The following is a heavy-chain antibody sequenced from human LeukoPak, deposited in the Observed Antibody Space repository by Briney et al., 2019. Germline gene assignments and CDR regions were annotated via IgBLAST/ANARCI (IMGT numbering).Heavy chain of an antibody. V-gene: IGHV3-11*01. D-gene: IGHD5-18*01. J-gene: IGHJ4*02. CDR2: ISSSGSTI. CDR3: AKEDTAMVK. Sequence: GGSLRLSCAASGFTFSGYYMSWIRQAPGKGLEWVSYISSSGSTIYYADSVKGRFTISRDNSKNTLYLQMNSLRAEDTAVYYCAKEDTAMVKWGQGTLVTVSS. CDR1: GFTFSGYY.